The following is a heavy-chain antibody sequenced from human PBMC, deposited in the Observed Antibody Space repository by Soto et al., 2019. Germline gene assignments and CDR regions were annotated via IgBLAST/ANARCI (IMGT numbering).Heavy chain of an antibody. CDR3: ARDGDIVVVPAAIQDYYYGMDV. J-gene: IGHJ6*02. CDR1: GSTFSSYG. Sequence: PVGSLRLSCAASGSTFSSYGMHWVRQAPGKGLEWVAVIWYDGSNKYYADSVKGRFTISRDNSKNTLYLQMNSLRAEDTAVYYCARDGDIVVVPAAIQDYYYGMDVWGQGTTVTVSS. CDR2: IWYDGSNK. D-gene: IGHD2-2*02. V-gene: IGHV3-33*01.